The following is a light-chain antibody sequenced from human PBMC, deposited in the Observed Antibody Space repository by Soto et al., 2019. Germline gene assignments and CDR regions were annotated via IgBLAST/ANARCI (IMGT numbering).Light chain of an antibody. CDR3: QQRKNWPPAFT. V-gene: IGKV3-11*01. Sequence: VLTQSPATLSLSPGERATLSCRASQSVSDYLAWYQQKPGQAPRLLIYDTSNRATGIPARFSGSGSGTDFTLTISSLEPEDSAIYYCQQRKNWPPAFTFGGGTKVEIK. J-gene: IGKJ4*01. CDR1: QSVSDY. CDR2: DTS.